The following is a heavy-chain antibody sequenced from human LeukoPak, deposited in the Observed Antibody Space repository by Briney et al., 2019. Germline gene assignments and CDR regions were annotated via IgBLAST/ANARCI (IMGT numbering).Heavy chain of an antibody. V-gene: IGHV4-61*05. D-gene: IGHD3-22*01. J-gene: IGHJ4*02. CDR2: IYYSGST. CDR3: ASLDLSNIYYDSSGSLDY. Sequence: SETLSLTCTVSGGSINSSTYYWGWIRQPPGKGLEWIVYIYYSGSTNYNPPLKSRVTISVNTSKNQFSLKLRSVTAADTAVYYCASLDLSNIYYDSSGSLDYWGQGTLVTVSS. CDR1: GGSINSSTYY.